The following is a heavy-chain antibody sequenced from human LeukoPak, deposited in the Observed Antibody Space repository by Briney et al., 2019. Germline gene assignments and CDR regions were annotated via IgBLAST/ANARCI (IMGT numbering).Heavy chain of an antibody. D-gene: IGHD6-25*01. CDR1: GFTFSSYD. J-gene: IGHJ6*02. CDR3: ARAPPATTISRYYYYYGMDV. Sequence: PGRSLRLSCAASGFTFSSYDMHWVRQATGKGLEWVSAIGTAGDTYYPGSVKGRFTISRENAKNSLYLQMNSLRAGDTAVYYCARAPPATTISRYYYYYGMDVWGQGTTVTVSS. CDR2: IGTAGDT. V-gene: IGHV3-13*01.